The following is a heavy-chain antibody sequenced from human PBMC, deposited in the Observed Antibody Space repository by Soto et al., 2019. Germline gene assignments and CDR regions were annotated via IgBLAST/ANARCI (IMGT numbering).Heavy chain of an antibody. J-gene: IGHJ6*02. CDR2: ITSSGSYV. V-gene: IGHV3-21*01. CDR3: VKDEGIEAMDV. CDR1: GFTFSSNT. D-gene: IGHD3-3*02. Sequence: GGSLRLSCVTSGFTFSSNTMNWVRQAPGKGPEWVASITSSGSYVYYADPVKGRFSASRDNAKNSLSLQMDSLRPDDTAIYFCVKDEGIEAMDVWGQGTTVTVSS.